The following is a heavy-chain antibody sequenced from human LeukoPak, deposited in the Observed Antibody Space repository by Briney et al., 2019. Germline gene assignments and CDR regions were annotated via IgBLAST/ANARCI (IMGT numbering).Heavy chain of an antibody. CDR2: IIPIFGTA. Sequence: SVKVSCKASGGAFSSYAISWVRQAPGQGLEWMGRIIPIFGTANYAQKFQGRVTITTDESTSTAYMELSSLRSEDTAVYYCARAKRYYDILTGYPDLDYWGQGTLVTVSS. D-gene: IGHD3-9*01. CDR3: ARAKRYYDILTGYPDLDY. CDR1: GGAFSSYA. J-gene: IGHJ4*02. V-gene: IGHV1-69*05.